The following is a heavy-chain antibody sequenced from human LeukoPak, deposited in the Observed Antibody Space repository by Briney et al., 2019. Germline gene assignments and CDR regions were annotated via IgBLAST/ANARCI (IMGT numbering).Heavy chain of an antibody. J-gene: IGHJ4*02. CDR3: AKELCSGGSCYLFDY. CDR2: ISYEGSIK. V-gene: IGHV3-30*18. Sequence: GGSLRLSCAASGFXFSSYGIHWVRQAPGKGLKWGAVISYEGSIKYYAESVKGRFTISRDNTKSTLYLQMNRVRAEDTAVYYCAKELCSGGSCYLFDYWGQKTLVSVSS. D-gene: IGHD2-15*01. CDR1: GFXFSSYG.